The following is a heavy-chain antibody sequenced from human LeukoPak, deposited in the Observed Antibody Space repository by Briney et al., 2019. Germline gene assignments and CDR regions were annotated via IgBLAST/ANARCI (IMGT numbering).Heavy chain of an antibody. CDR3: TLVVAGTPMEPIIDF. J-gene: IGHJ4*02. CDR1: GFTFSDHY. D-gene: IGHD1-14*01. V-gene: IGHV3-72*01. CDR2: TRNKANSYTT. Sequence: GGSLRLSCAASGFTFSDHYMDWVRQAPGKGLGWVGRTRNKANSYTTEYAASVKGRFTISRDDSKNSLHLQMNSPNTEDTAVYYCTLVVAGTPMEPIIDFWGQGTLVTVSS.